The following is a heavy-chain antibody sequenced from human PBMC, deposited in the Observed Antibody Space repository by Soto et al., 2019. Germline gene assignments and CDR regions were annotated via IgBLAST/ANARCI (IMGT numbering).Heavy chain of an antibody. CDR1: GFTFRDYD. CDR2: ISSSGTGT. Sequence: QVQLVESGGGLVRPGGSLRLSCAASGFTFRDYDMSWIRQAPGKGLEWVSCISSSGTGTNYADSVKGRFTISRDNAQNSLYGEMNSLRVEDTAVYYCARKGPRAARPNHWGQGTLVTVSS. J-gene: IGHJ5*02. D-gene: IGHD6-6*01. CDR3: ARKGPRAARPNH. V-gene: IGHV3-11*01.